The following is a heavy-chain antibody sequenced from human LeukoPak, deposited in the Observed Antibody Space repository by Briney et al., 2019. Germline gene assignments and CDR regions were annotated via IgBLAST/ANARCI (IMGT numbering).Heavy chain of an antibody. D-gene: IGHD3-22*01. CDR1: GFTFSSYW. CDR3: AKDREGGYYPLYYFDY. V-gene: IGHV3-74*03. Sequence: GGSLRLSCAASGFTFSSYWMHWVRQAPGKGLVWVSRISSDGSSTTYADSVKGRFTISRDNSKNTLYLQMNSLRAEDTAVYYCAKDREGGYYPLYYFDYWGQGTLVTVSS. CDR2: ISSDGSST. J-gene: IGHJ4*02.